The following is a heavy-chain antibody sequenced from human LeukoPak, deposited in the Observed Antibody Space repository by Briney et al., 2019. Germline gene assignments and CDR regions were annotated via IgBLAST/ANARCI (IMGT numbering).Heavy chain of an antibody. CDR2: IYYSGST. CDR1: GGSVSSGSYY. V-gene: IGHV4-61*01. Sequence: SETLSLTCTVSGGSVSSGSYYWSWIRQPPGKGLEWIGYIYYSGSTNYHPSLKSRVTISVDTSKNQFSLKLSSVTAADTAVYYCAREDIVVVPAADAFDIWGQGTMVTVSS. J-gene: IGHJ3*02. D-gene: IGHD2-2*01. CDR3: AREDIVVVPAADAFDI.